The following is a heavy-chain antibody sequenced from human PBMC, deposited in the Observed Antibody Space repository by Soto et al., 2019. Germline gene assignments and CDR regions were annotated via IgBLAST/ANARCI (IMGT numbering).Heavy chain of an antibody. J-gene: IGHJ4*02. CDR3: ARYNYDSGSFALFDY. Sequence: QVQLQESGPGLVKPSQTLSLTCTVSGGSISSGGYYWSWIRQPPGKGLEWMGYIYFTGSAYYNPSLESRVTSSVDTSTNQFSLKLKSVTAADTAVYYCARYNYDSGSFALFDYWGQGVLVTVSS. CDR2: IYFTGSA. CDR1: GGSISSGGYY. D-gene: IGHD3-10*01. V-gene: IGHV4-30-4*01.